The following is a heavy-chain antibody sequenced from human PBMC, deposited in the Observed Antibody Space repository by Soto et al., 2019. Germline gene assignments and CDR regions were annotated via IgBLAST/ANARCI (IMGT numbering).Heavy chain of an antibody. D-gene: IGHD3-22*01. CDR3: AHRFGLPTWDSRGHPSECFQY. Sequence: QITLKESGPTLVKPTQTLTLTCTFSGFSLSTNGVGVGWIRQPPGKALEWLALIYWDDDKRYSPSLKSRRTITRDTSKHQVVLTMTNMDPVDTATYYCAHRFGLPTWDSRGHPSECFQYWGQGTLVTVSS. J-gene: IGHJ1*01. V-gene: IGHV2-5*02. CDR1: GFSLSTNGVG. CDR2: IYWDDDK.